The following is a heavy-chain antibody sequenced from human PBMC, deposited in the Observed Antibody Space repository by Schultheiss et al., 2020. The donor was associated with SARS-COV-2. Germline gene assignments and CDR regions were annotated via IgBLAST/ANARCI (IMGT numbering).Heavy chain of an antibody. Sequence: GGSLRLSCAASGFTFSSYSMNWVRQAPGKGLEWVSAIGTAGDTYYPGSVKGRFTISRDNSKNTLYLQMNSLRAEDTAVYYCARDRWYYDILTGYSGTGGMDVWGQGTTVTVSS. CDR3: ARDRWYYDILTGYSGTGGMDV. CDR1: GFTFSSYS. D-gene: IGHD3-9*01. CDR2: IGTAGDT. V-gene: IGHV3-13*01. J-gene: IGHJ6*02.